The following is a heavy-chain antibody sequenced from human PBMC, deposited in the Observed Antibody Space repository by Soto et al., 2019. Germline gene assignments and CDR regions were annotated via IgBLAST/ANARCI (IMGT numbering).Heavy chain of an antibody. CDR1: GYTFTSYN. D-gene: IGHD4-17*01. Sequence: QVQLVQSGAEVKKPGASVEVSCKASGYTFTSYNINWVRQATGQGLEWMGWMNPSSGNTGYAQKFQGRVTMTRNTSISTAYMELSSLRSEDTAVYYCARFGTVTTHAFDIWGQGTMVTVSS. CDR3: ARFGTVTTHAFDI. J-gene: IGHJ3*02. CDR2: MNPSSGNT. V-gene: IGHV1-8*01.